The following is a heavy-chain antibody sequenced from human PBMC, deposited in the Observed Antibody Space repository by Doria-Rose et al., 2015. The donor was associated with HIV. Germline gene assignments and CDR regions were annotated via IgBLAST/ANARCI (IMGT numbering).Heavy chain of an antibody. J-gene: IGHJ4*02. CDR3: ARIKSSRWYHKYYFDF. CDR1: GVSLSSPGMG. V-gene: IGHV2-26*01. CDR2: ILSDDER. Sequence: QESGPVLVKPTETLTLTRTVSGVSLSSPGMGVSWIRQPPGKALEWLANILSDDERSYKTSLKSRLTIFRGTSKSQVVLTMTDMDPVDTATYYCARIKSSRWYHKYYFDFWGQGTLVIVSA. D-gene: IGHD6-13*01.